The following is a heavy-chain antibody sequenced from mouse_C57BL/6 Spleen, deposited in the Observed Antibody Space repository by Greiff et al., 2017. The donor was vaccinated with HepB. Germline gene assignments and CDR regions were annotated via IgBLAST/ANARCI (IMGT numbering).Heavy chain of an antibody. CDR3: TVYYGYERFAY. CDR1: GFNIKDDY. CDR2: IDPENGDT. Sequence: EVQLQQSGAELVRPGASVKLSCTASGFNIKDDYMHWVKQRPEQGLEWIGWIDPENGDTEYASKFQGKATITADTSSNTAYLQLSSLTSEDTAVYYCTVYYGYERFAYWGQGTLVTVSA. J-gene: IGHJ3*01. D-gene: IGHD2-2*01. V-gene: IGHV14-4*01.